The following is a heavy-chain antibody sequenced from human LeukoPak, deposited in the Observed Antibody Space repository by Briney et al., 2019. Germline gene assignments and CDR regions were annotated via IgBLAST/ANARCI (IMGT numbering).Heavy chain of an antibody. CDR1: GSSISTYY. V-gene: IGHV4-59*01. Sequence: SETLSLTCTVSGSSISTYYWSWIRQPVGKGLEWIGYIYCNESTNYNPSVKSRVTISADTSKNQFSLKLRSVTAADTAVYYCARGRWLVNYWGQGTLVTVSS. D-gene: IGHD6-19*01. J-gene: IGHJ4*02. CDR2: IYCNEST. CDR3: ARGRWLVNY.